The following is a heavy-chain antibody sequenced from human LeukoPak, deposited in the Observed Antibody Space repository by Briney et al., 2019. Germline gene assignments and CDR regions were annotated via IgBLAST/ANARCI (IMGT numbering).Heavy chain of an antibody. Sequence: SETLSLTCTVSGGSISSYYWSWIRQPPGKGLEWIGYIYYSGSTNYNPSLKSRVTISVDTSKNRFSLKLSSVTAADTAVYYCARGLYDILTGYYVFDYWGQGTLVTVSS. D-gene: IGHD3-9*01. CDR1: GGSISSYY. CDR2: IYYSGST. V-gene: IGHV4-59*01. CDR3: ARGLYDILTGYYVFDY. J-gene: IGHJ4*02.